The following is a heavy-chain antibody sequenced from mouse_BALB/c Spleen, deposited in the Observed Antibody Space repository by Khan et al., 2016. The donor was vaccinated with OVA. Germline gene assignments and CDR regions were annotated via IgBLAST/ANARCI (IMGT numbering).Heavy chain of an antibody. Sequence: EVELVESGGDLVNPGGSLKLSCAASGFIFSSYGMSWVRQTPDKRLEWVATISSGGTYTYYPDSVKGRFTISRDNAKNTLSLQMSSLKSEDTAMYYCTRFSTTTTGEYYAMDYWGQGTSVTVSS. CDR2: ISSGGTYT. J-gene: IGHJ4*01. CDR3: TRFSTTTTGEYYAMDY. D-gene: IGHD1-2*01. CDR1: GFIFSSYG. V-gene: IGHV5-6*01.